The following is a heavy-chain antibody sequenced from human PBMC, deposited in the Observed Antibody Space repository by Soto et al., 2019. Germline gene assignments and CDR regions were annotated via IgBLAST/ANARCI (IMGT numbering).Heavy chain of an antibody. CDR1: GGSVSSTNHY. Sequence: SETLSLTCTVSGGSVSSTNHYWGWIRQPPGKGLEWIGDIYYSGMTRYNPSLKSRVTISVDTSKDQFSLKLRSVTAADTAVYYCARHGYYYDSTGYYYFVWGQGTQVTVYS. D-gene: IGHD3-22*01. CDR3: ARHGYYYDSTGYYYFV. J-gene: IGHJ1*01. V-gene: IGHV4-39*01. CDR2: IYYSGMT.